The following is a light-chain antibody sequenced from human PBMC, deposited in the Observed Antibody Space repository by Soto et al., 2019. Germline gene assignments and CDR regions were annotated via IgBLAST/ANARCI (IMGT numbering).Light chain of an antibody. V-gene: IGLV2-14*01. CDR1: SSYVGGYNY. J-gene: IGLJ1*01. CDR2: EVS. Sequence: QSALTQPASVSGSPGQSITISCTGTSSYVGGYNYVSWYQQHPGKAPKLMIYEVSNRPSGVSNRFSGSKSGNTASLTISGLQAEDEADYYCSSYTSSSTPYVFXTGTKLTVL. CDR3: SSYTSSSTPYV.